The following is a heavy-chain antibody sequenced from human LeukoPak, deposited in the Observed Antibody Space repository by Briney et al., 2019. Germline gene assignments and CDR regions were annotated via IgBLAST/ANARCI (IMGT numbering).Heavy chain of an antibody. CDR1: GFTFSSYG. CDR2: ISGSGGST. CDR3: AKDRSCSGGSCYGGFDY. J-gene: IGHJ4*02. D-gene: IGHD2-15*01. V-gene: IGHV3-23*01. Sequence: PGGSLRLSCAASGFTFSSYGMSWVRQAPGKGLEWVSAISGSGGSTYYADSVKGRFTISRDNSKNTLYLQMNSLRAEDTAVYYCAKDRSCSGGSCYGGFDYWGQGTLVTVSS.